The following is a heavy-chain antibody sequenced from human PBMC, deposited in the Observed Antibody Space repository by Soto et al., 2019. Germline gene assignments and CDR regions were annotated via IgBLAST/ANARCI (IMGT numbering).Heavy chain of an antibody. CDR2: ISSNGGST. D-gene: IGHD3-22*01. CDR3: VKTYETYYDSSGYLGAEYFQH. V-gene: IGHV3-64D*08. J-gene: IGHJ1*01. Sequence: PGGSLRLSCSASGFTFSSYAMHWVRQAPGKGLEYVSAISSNGGSTYYADSVKGRFTISRDNSKNTLYLQMSSLRAEDTAVYYCVKTYETYYDSSGYLGAEYFQHWGQGTLVTVSS. CDR1: GFTFSSYA.